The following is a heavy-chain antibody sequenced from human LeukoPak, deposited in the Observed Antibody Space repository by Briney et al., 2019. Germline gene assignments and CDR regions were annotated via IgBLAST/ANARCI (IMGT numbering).Heavy chain of an antibody. CDR3: ATSIAVAGHYFDY. Sequence: GGSLRLSCAASEFTFSSYYMTWVRQAPGKGLEWVGSIRADGSAQFYVDSVRGRFTISRDNAKDSLYLQMLSLRADDTAVYYCATSIAVAGHYFDYWGQGTLVTVSS. CDR1: EFTFSSYY. CDR2: IRADGSAQ. D-gene: IGHD6-13*01. J-gene: IGHJ4*02. V-gene: IGHV3-7*01.